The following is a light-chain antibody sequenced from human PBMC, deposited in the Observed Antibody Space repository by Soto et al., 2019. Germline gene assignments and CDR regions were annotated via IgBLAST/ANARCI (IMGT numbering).Light chain of an antibody. CDR2: AAS. Sequence: DLRLTQFPSSVSASAWDRVTITSWASQGISSWLAWYQQKPGKAPKLLIYAASTLQSGVPSRFSGSGSGTDFALTISSLQPEDFATYYCQQANSFPPTFSQGTKVDIK. CDR3: QQANSFPPT. J-gene: IGKJ1*01. V-gene: IGKV1-12*01. CDR1: QGISSW.